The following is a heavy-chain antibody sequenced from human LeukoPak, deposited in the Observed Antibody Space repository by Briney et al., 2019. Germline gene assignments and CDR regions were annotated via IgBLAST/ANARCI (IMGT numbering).Heavy chain of an antibody. V-gene: IGHV4-59*01. J-gene: IGHJ3*02. CDR1: GGSISSYY. CDR2: IYYSGST. D-gene: IGHD5-24*01. Sequence: SETLSLTCTVSGGSISSYYWSWIRQPPGKGLEWNGYIYYSGSTNYNPSLKSRVTMSVDTSKNQFSLKLGSVTAADTAVYYCARDRGRWLHRDAFDIWGQGTMVTVSS. CDR3: ARDRGRWLHRDAFDI.